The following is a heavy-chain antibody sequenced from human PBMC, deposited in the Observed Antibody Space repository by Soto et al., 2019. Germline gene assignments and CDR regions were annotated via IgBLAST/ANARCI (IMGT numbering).Heavy chain of an antibody. J-gene: IGHJ6*02. V-gene: IGHV4-34*01. CDR1: GGSFSGYY. Sequence: SETLSLTCAVYGGSFSGYYWSWIRQPPGKGLEWIGEINHSGSTNYNPSLKSRVTISVDTSKNQFSLKLSSVTAADTAVYYCARGYSSGWYFGYYGMEVWGQGTTVTVS. CDR3: ARGYSSGWYFGYYGMEV. CDR2: INHSGST. D-gene: IGHD6-19*01.